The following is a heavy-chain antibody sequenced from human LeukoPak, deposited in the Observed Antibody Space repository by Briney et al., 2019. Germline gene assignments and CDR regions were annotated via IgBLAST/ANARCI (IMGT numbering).Heavy chain of an antibody. V-gene: IGHV3-30-3*01. J-gene: IGHJ3*02. D-gene: IGHD6-19*01. Sequence: GRSLRLSCAASGFTFSSYAMHWVRQAPGKGLEWVAVISYDGSNKYYADSVKGRFTISRDNSKNTLYLQMNSLRAEDTAVYYCARGEYSSGWYAAEAAFDIWGQGTMVTVSS. CDR2: ISYDGSNK. CDR1: GFTFSSYA. CDR3: ARGEYSSGWYAAEAAFDI.